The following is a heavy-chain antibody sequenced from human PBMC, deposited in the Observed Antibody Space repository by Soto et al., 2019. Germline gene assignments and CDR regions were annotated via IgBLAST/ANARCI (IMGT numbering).Heavy chain of an antibody. CDR1: GGSISSYY. CDR2: IYYRGTT. D-gene: IGHD5-18*01. CDR3: ARLVDNYGHYYFDY. Sequence: SETLSLTCTVSGGSISSYYWSWIRQPPGKGLEWMGYIYYRGTTYYNPSLKSRVTISVDTSKNQFSLNLNSVTAADTAVYYCARLVDNYGHYYFDYWGQGILVTVSS. V-gene: IGHV4-59*06. J-gene: IGHJ4*02.